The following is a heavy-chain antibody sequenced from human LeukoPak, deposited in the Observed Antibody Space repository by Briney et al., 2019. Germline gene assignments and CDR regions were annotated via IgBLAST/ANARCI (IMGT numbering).Heavy chain of an antibody. CDR1: GFTFSSYA. J-gene: IGHJ5*02. D-gene: IGHD2-2*01. Sequence: SGGSLRLSCAASGFTFSSYAMSWVRQAPGKGLEWVSAISGSGGSTYYADSVKGRFTISRDNSKNTLYLQMNSLRAEDTAVYYXXXXXXXXXXAAMVWFDPWGQGTLVTVSS. CDR3: XXXXXXXXXAAMVWFDP. V-gene: IGHV3-23*01. CDR2: ISGSGGST.